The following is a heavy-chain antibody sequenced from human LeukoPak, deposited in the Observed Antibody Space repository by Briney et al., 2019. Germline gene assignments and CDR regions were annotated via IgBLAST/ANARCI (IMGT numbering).Heavy chain of an antibody. CDR3: AREGVRTGYSSIDY. V-gene: IGHV1-69*06. CDR2: IIPIFGTA. CDR1: GGTFSSYA. Sequence: SVKVSCKASGGTFSSYAISWVRQAPGQGLEWMGGIIPIFGTANYAQKFQGRVTITADKSTSTAYMELSSLRSEDTAVYYCAREGVRTGYSSIDYWGQGTLVTVSS. D-gene: IGHD3/OR15-3a*01. J-gene: IGHJ4*02.